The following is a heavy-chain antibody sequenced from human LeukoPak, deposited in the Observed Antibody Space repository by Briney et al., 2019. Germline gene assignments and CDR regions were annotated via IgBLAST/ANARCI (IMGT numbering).Heavy chain of an antibody. V-gene: IGHV1-8*03. J-gene: IGHJ4*02. CDR2: MNPNSGNT. CDR3: AREGGSYDGFDY. CDR1: GYTFTSYD. Sequence: ASVKVSCKASGYTFTSYDINWVRQATGQGLEWMGWMNPNSGNTGYAQKFQGRVTITRNTSISTAYMELSSLRSEDTAVYYCAREGGSYDGFDYWGQGTLVTVSS. D-gene: IGHD1-26*01.